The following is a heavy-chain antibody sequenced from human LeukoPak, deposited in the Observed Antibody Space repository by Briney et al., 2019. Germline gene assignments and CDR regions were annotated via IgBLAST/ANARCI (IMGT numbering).Heavy chain of an antibody. Sequence: ASVKVSCKASGGTFSSYAISWARQAPGQGLEWMGGIIPIFGTANYAQKFQGRVTITADKSTSTAYMELSSLRSEDTAVYYCARVSSGWYPDYWGQGTLVTVSS. CDR1: GGTFSSYA. D-gene: IGHD6-19*01. CDR2: IIPIFGTA. V-gene: IGHV1-69*06. J-gene: IGHJ4*02. CDR3: ARVSSGWYPDY.